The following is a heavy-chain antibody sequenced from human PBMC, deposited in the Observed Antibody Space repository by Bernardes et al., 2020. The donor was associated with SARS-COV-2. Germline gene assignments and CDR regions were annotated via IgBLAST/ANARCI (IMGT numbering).Heavy chain of an antibody. J-gene: IGHJ6*02. D-gene: IGHD3-3*01. CDR2: ISSSGSTI. CDR3: ARDRPLPTFNYDFWSGYYRSGGDYYYYGMDV. Sequence: GGSLRLSCAASGFTFSDYYMSWIRQAPGKGLAWVSYISSSGSTIYYADSVQGRFTISRDNAKNSLYLQMNSLRAEDTAVYYCARDRPLPTFNYDFWSGYYRSGGDYYYYGMDVWGQGTTVTVSS. V-gene: IGHV3-11*01. CDR1: GFTFSDYY.